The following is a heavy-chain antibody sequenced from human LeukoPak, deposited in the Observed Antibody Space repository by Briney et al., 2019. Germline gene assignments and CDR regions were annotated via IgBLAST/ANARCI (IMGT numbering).Heavy chain of an antibody. Sequence: GASVKVSCKASGYTFTSYAMHWVRQAPGQRLEWMGWINAGNGNTKYSQKFQGRVTITRDTSASTAYMELSGLRSEDTAVHYCARAGYSSSWSFIGSSMFDYWGQGTLVTVSS. D-gene: IGHD6-13*01. CDR3: ARAGYSSSWSFIGSSMFDY. CDR2: INAGNGNT. J-gene: IGHJ4*02. V-gene: IGHV1-3*01. CDR1: GYTFTSYA.